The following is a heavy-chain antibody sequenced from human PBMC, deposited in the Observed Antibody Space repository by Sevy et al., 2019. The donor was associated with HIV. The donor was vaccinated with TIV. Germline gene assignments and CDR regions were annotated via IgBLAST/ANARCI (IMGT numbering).Heavy chain of an antibody. CDR1: GFTFSSYW. V-gene: IGHV3-74*01. D-gene: IGHD2-2*01. J-gene: IGHJ6*02. CDR3: ASDYIVLVPAATHGYYYYGMDV. CDR2: INSDGSST. Sequence: GGSLRLSCAASGFTFSSYWMHWVRQAPGKGLVWVSRINSDGSSTSYAGSVKGRFTISRDNAKNTLYLQMNSLRAEDTAVYYCASDYIVLVPAATHGYYYYGMDVWGQGTTVTVSS.